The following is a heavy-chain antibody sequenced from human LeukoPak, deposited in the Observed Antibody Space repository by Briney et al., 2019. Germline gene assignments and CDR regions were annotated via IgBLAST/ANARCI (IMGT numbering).Heavy chain of an antibody. V-gene: IGHV3-23*01. D-gene: IGHD3-10*01. Sequence: GGSLRLSCVASGFIFSNYGMTWVRQAPGKGLGWVSGISGSGGITYYIDSVKGRFTISRDNSKNTLYLKMNSLRAEDTAVYYCGHGRSSLLWLGDLSNATFDVWGQGTMVTVSS. CDR3: GHGRSSLLWLGDLSNATFDV. J-gene: IGHJ3*01. CDR2: ISGSGGIT. CDR1: GFIFSNYG.